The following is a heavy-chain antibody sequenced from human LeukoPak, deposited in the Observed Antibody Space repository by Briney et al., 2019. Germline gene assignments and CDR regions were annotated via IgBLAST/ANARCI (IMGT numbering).Heavy chain of an antibody. Sequence: SETLSLTCTVSGGSISSYYWSWIRQPPGKGLEWIGYIYYSGSTNYNPSLKSRVTISVDTSKNQFSLKLSSVTAADTAVYYCARDSSAMIVMLMNDAFDVWGQGAMVSVSS. V-gene: IGHV4-59*12. CDR3: ARDSSAMIVMLMNDAFDV. J-gene: IGHJ3*01. CDR2: IYYSGST. CDR1: GGSISSYY. D-gene: IGHD3-22*01.